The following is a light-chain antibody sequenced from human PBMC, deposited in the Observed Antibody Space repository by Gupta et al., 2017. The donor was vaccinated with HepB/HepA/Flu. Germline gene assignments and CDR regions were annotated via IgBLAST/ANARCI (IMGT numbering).Light chain of an antibody. CDR2: LGS. CDR3: MQALQTPPA. J-gene: IGKJ1*01. V-gene: IGKV2-28*01. Sequence: IVMTQSPLSLPVTPGEPASISCRSSQSLLHSNGYNYLDWYLQKPGQSPQLLIYLGSNRASGVPDRFSGSGSGTDFTLKISRVEAEDVGVYYCMQALQTPPAFGQGTKAEIK. CDR1: QSLLHSNGYNY.